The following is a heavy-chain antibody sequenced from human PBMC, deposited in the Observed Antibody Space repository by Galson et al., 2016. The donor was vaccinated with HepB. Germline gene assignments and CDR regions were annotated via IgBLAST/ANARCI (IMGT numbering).Heavy chain of an antibody. Sequence: SVKVSCKASGYTFTSYYIHWVRQAPGQGLEWMGIINPSGGSTSYAQRFQGRVTMTRDTSTSTVYMELSSLRSEDTVVYYCARASLINFWGSYGYWGQGTLVTVSS. CDR3: ARASLINFWGSYGY. CDR1: GYTFTSYY. J-gene: IGHJ4*02. CDR2: INPSGGST. V-gene: IGHV1-46*01. D-gene: IGHD3-16*01.